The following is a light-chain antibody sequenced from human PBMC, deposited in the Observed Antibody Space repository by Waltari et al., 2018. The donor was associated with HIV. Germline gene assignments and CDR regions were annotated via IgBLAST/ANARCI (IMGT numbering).Light chain of an antibody. J-gene: IGLJ2*01. Sequence: QSVLTQPPSASGTPGQRVTISCSGSRSNIGSKYVYWYQQLPGTAPKLLIYRNNKRPPVVPQPVAVAQRRPSPSPAISGLRSEDEADYHCTAWDDILSGVVFGGGTKLTVL. CDR1: RSNIGSKY. CDR2: RNN. CDR3: TAWDDILSGVV. V-gene: IGLV1-47*01.